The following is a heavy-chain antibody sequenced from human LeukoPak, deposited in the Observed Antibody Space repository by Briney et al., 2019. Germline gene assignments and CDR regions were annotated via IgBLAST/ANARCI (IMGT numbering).Heavy chain of an antibody. J-gene: IGHJ4*02. V-gene: IGHV3-23*01. D-gene: IGHD1-26*01. CDR3: TTDLKESGSDTTTGFQY. CDR2: ISGSGGST. CDR1: GFTFSSYA. Sequence: PGGSLRLSCAASGFTFSSYAMSWVRQAPGKGLEWVSAISGSGGSTYYADSVKGRFTISRDNSKNTLYLQTNSLRAEDTAVYYCTTDLKESGSDTTTGFQYWGQGTLVTVSS.